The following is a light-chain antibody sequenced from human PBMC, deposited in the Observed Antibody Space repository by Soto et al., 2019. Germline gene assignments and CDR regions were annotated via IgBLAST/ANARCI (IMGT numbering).Light chain of an antibody. J-gene: IGLJ2*01. V-gene: IGLV2-8*01. CDR2: ELN. Sequence: QSALTQPPSASGSPGQSVSISCTGTSSDVGGYNYVSWYQQHPGKAPKLMIYELNQRPSGVPDRFSGSKSGNTASLTVSRLQAEDEADYYCSSYAGSSNLVFGGGTKLTVL. CDR3: SSYAGSSNLV. CDR1: SSDVGGYNY.